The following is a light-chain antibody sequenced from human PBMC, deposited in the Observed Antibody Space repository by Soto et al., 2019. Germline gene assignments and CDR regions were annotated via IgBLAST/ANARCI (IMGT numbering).Light chain of an antibody. J-gene: IGLJ1*01. V-gene: IGLV2-14*01. CDR2: GVS. CDR3: SSFTISYFYV. CDR1: SSDVGGYNY. Sequence: QSVLTQPASVSGSPGQSITISCTGTSSDVGGYNYVPWYQQHPGKAPKLIIYGVSHRPSGFSPRFSASRSAYTASLTISGLQYDAAHDYYSSSFTISYFYVFGPGTKVTVL.